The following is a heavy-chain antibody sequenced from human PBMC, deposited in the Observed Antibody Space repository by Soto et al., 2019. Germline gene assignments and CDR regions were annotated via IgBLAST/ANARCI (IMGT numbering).Heavy chain of an antibody. CDR1: GFTFNIYA. D-gene: IGHD2-2*01. CDR3: ARDVYGVVVPAASDY. CDR2: ISGSGGGT. Sequence: PGGSLRLSCAASGFTFNIYAMSWVRQAPGKGLEWVSAISGSGGGTYYADSVKGRFTISRDNAKNSLYLQMISLRAEDTAVYYCARDVYGVVVPAASDYWGQGTLVTVSS. J-gene: IGHJ4*02. V-gene: IGHV3-23*01.